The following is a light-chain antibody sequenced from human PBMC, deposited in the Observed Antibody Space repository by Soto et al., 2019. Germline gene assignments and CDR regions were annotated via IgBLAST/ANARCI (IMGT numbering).Light chain of an antibody. CDR1: QSVISGD. J-gene: IGKJ1*01. Sequence: EVVLTQSPGTLSLSPGERATLSCRASQSVISGDLAWYQQKPGQAPRLLLYRTSSRVTGVPDRFSGSGSGTDFSLTISRLEPEDFAVYYCHQYGNLPRPFGQGAKVEIK. V-gene: IGKV3-20*01. CDR2: RTS. CDR3: HQYGNLPRP.